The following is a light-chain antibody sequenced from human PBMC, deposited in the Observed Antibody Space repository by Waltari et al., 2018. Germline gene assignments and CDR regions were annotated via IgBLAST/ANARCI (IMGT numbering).Light chain of an antibody. V-gene: IGLV2-14*03. CDR3: KSFTTRATYV. CDR1: SSDLGSYSH. Sequence: QSALTQPASVSGSLGPSITISCTGSSSDLGSYSHVFWYQQHPGKAPKVIIFDVNYRPSGVSNRFSGSKSGITASLTISGLQAEDEADYFCKSFTTRATYVFGSGTRVTV. CDR2: DVN. J-gene: IGLJ1*01.